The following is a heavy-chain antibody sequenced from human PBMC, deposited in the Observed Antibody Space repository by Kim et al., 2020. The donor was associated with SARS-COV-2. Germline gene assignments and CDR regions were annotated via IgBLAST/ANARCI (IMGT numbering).Heavy chain of an antibody. CDR3: ASLSTGYVWGKFDY. CDR2: INSDGSST. V-gene: IGHV3-74*01. CDR1: GFTFSNYW. J-gene: IGHJ4*02. D-gene: IGHD3-16*01. Sequence: GWSLRLSCAASGFTFSNYWMHWVRQAPGKGLVWVSRINSDGSSTSYADSVKGRFTISRDNAKNTLYLQMNSLRAEDTAMYYCASLSTGYVWGKFDYWGQGTLVTVSS.